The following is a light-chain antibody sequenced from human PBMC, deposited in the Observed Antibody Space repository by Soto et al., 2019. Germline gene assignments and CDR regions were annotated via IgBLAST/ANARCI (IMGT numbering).Light chain of an antibody. CDR2: DTS. J-gene: IGKJ4*01. CDR1: QSVINY. Sequence: EIVLTQSPATLSLSPGERATLSCRASQSVINYLAWYQQKPGQAPRLLIYDTSNRATGIPARFSGSGSGTDFTLIISSLEPEDFAVYYCQQRANSPLTFGGGTKVEIK. V-gene: IGKV3-11*01. CDR3: QQRANSPLT.